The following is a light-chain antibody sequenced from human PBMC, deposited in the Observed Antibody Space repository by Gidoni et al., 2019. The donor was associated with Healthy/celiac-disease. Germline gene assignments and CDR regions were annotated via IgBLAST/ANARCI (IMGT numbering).Light chain of an antibody. CDR3: SSYTSSSTLDVV. V-gene: IGLV2-14*03. CDR2: DVS. J-gene: IGLJ2*01. CDR1: SIDVCGYNY. Sequence: QSALTQPASVSGSPGQSITISCTGTSIDVCGYNYVSWYQQHPGKAPKLMIYDVSNRPSGVSNRFSGSKSGNTASLTISGLQAEDEADYYCSSYTSSSTLDVVFGGGTKLTVL.